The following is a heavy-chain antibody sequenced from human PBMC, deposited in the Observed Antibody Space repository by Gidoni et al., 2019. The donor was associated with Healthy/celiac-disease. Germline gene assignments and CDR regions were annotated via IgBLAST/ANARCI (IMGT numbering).Heavy chain of an antibody. J-gene: IGHJ5*02. CDR2: IIPIFGTA. D-gene: IGHD2-2*02. Sequence: QVQLAQSGAEVKKPGSSVKVSCTASGGTFSSYALSWVRQAPGQGLAWMGGIIPIFGTANDAQKFQGRVTGTADKSTSTAYMELSRLRSEDTAVYYCAREGCRSTSCYKGPLNWFDPWGQGTLVTVSS. CDR1: GGTFSSYA. V-gene: IGHV1-69*06. CDR3: AREGCRSTSCYKGPLNWFDP.